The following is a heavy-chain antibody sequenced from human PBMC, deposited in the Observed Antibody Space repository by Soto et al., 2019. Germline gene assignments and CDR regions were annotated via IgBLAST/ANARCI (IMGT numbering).Heavy chain of an antibody. D-gene: IGHD3-10*01. J-gene: IGHJ1*01. CDR2: IYYSGST. CDR1: GGPISSYY. Sequence: SETLSLTCTVSGGPISSYYWSWIRQPPGKGLEWIGYIYYSGSTNYNPSLKSRVTISVDTSKNHFSLSLSSVTAADTAVYYCAREGNRFQRWGQGTLVTVS. V-gene: IGHV4-59*01. CDR3: AREGNRFQR.